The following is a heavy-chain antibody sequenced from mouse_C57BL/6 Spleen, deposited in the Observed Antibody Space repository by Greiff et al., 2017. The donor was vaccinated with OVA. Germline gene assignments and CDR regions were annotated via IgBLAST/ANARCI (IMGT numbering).Heavy chain of an antibody. J-gene: IGHJ1*03. CDR1: GFTFSNYW. V-gene: IGHV6-3*01. CDR3: TGPITTVVAHWYFDV. D-gene: IGHD1-1*01. Sequence: EVQVVESGGGLVQPGGSMKLSCVASGFTFSNYWMNWVRQSPEKGLEWVAQIRLKSDNYATHYAESVKGRFTISRDDSKSSVYLQMNNLRAEDTGIYYCTGPITTVVAHWYFDVWGTGTTVTVSS. CDR2: IRLKSDNYAT.